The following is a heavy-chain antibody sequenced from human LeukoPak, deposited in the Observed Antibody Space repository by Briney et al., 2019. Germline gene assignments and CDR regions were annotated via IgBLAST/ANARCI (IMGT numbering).Heavy chain of an antibody. CDR3: ARGQQLVPTHFDY. CDR1: GGSFSTSY. V-gene: IGHV4-59*13. CDR2: IYYSGST. Sequence: SETLSLTCTVSGGSFSTSYWSWIRQPPGKGLEWVGYIYYSGSTNYNPSLKSRVTISVDTSKNQFSLKLSSVTAADTAVYYCARGQQLVPTHFDYWGQGTLVTVSS. D-gene: IGHD6-13*01. J-gene: IGHJ4*02.